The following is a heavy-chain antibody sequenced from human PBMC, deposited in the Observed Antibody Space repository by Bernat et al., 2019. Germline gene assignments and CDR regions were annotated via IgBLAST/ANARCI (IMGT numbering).Heavy chain of an antibody. V-gene: IGHV4-34*01. Sequence: QVQLQQWGAGLLKPSETLSLTCAVYGGSFSGYYWSWIRQPPGKGLEWIGEINHSGSTNYNPSLKSRVTISVDTSKNQFSLKLSSVTAADTAVYYCARGLSSSFRELTKYFDYWGQGTLVTVSS. CDR3: ARGLSSSFRELTKYFDY. D-gene: IGHD3-10*01. CDR2: INHSGST. CDR1: GGSFSGYY. J-gene: IGHJ4*02.